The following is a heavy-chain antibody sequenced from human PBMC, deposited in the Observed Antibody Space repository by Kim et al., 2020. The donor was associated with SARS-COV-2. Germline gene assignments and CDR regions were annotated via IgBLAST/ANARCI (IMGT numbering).Heavy chain of an antibody. CDR1: GYNFTTSW. J-gene: IGHJ6*03. Sequence: GESLKISCKGSGYNFTTSWIGWVRQMPGKGLEWMAIIFPGDSDTRYNPSFQGQVTISADKSINTAYLQWSSLKASDTAIYYCATQNVTYYYLDLWGKGTTVTVSS. CDR3: ATQNVTYYYLDL. CDR2: IFPGDSDT. V-gene: IGHV5-51*01.